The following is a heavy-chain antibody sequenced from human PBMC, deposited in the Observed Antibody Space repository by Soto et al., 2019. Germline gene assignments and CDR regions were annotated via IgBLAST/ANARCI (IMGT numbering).Heavy chain of an antibody. CDR1: GGSINSGGYY. J-gene: IGHJ4*02. CDR3: ARGVTMVRGVIHTPYFDY. V-gene: IGHV4-31*03. D-gene: IGHD3-10*01. Sequence: QVQLQESGPGLVKPSQTLSLTCTVSGGSINSGGYYWSWIRQHPGKGLEWIGYIYYSGSTYYNPSLKSRLTISVDTSKNQFSLKLSSVTAADTAVYYCARGVTMVRGVIHTPYFDYWGQGTLVTVSS. CDR2: IYYSGST.